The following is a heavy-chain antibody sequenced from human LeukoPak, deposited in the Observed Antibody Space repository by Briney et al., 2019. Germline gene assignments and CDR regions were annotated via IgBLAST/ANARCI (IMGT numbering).Heavy chain of an antibody. CDR1: GGSISSYY. D-gene: IGHD3-22*01. V-gene: IGHV4-59*01. J-gene: IGHJ4*02. CDR3: ARLYYYDSSGYFHPYFDS. CDR2: ISYSGST. Sequence: PSETLSLTCTVSGGSISSYYWSWIRQPPGKGLEWMGHISYSGSTHYNPSLKSRVTISVDTFKNQFSLKLSSVTAADTAVYYCARLYYYDSSGYFHPYFDSWGQGTLVTVSS.